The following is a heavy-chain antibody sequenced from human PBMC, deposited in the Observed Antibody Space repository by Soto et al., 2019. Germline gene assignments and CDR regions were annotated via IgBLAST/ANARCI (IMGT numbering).Heavy chain of an antibody. CDR2: IYHSGST. D-gene: IGHD3-22*01. V-gene: IGHV4-4*02. J-gene: IGHJ3*02. CDR1: GGSISSSNW. CDR3: ARDWSLVDSYDSSGYHDAFDI. Sequence: QVQLQESGPGLVKPSGTLSLTCAVSGGSISSSNWWSWVRQPPGKGLEWIGEIYHSGSTNYNPSLKRRLTTAVDKSKNQFARKLSSVTAADTAVYYCARDWSLVDSYDSSGYHDAFDIWGQGTMVTVSS.